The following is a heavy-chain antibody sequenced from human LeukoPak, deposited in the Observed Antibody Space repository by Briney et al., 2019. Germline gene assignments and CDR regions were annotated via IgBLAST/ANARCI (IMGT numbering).Heavy chain of an antibody. D-gene: IGHD2-15*01. Sequence: GGSLRLSCAASGFAFSSDSMNWVRQTPGKGLEWVSYISGKSSTIFYADSLKGRFTISRDNAKNSLYLQMNSLRAEDTAIYFCAKSRSGVSSCYNYWGQGTLVTVSS. CDR1: GFAFSSDS. CDR3: AKSRSGVSSCYNY. J-gene: IGHJ4*02. V-gene: IGHV3-48*01. CDR2: ISGKSSTI.